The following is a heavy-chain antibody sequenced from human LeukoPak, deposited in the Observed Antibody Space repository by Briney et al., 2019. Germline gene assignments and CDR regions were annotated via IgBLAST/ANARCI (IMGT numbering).Heavy chain of an antibody. CDR1: GGSISSYY. Sequence: SETLSLTCTVSGGSISSYYWSWIRQPAGKGLEWIGRIYTSGSTNYNPSLKSRVTISVDTSKNQFSLKLSSVTAADTAVYYCARGGSSSWYGMAPFYYYYYYMDVWGKGTTVTISS. CDR3: ARGGSSSWYGMAPFYYYYYYMDV. CDR2: IYTSGST. J-gene: IGHJ6*03. V-gene: IGHV4-4*07. D-gene: IGHD6-13*01.